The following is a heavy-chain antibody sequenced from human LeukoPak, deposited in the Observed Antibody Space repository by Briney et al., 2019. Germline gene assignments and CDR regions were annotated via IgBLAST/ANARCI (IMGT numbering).Heavy chain of an antibody. Sequence: ETLSLTCTVSGGSISSYYWSWIRQPPGKGLEWIGYIYYSGSTNYNPSLKSRVTTSVDTSTNQFSLKLSSVTAADTAVYYCARSLLIAAAGTARTVKFYMDVWGKGTTVIVSS. J-gene: IGHJ6*03. CDR1: GGSISSYY. D-gene: IGHD6-13*01. V-gene: IGHV4-59*08. CDR3: ARSLLIAAAGTARTVKFYMDV. CDR2: IYYSGST.